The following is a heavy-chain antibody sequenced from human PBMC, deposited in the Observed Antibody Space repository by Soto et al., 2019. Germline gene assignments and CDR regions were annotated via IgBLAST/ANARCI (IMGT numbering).Heavy chain of an antibody. V-gene: IGHV3-30*18. Sequence: QVQLVESGVGVVQPGRSLRLSGAASGFTFSSYGMHWVRQAPGKGLEWVAVLSYDGSNKYYADSVKGRLTISRDNSKNTLYLQMNSLRGEDTAVYYCAKDNGSGCDWLRVGDASDIWGQGTMVTVSS. J-gene: IGHJ3*02. D-gene: IGHD5-12*01. CDR3: AKDNGSGCDWLRVGDASDI. CDR1: GFTFSSYG. CDR2: LSYDGSNK.